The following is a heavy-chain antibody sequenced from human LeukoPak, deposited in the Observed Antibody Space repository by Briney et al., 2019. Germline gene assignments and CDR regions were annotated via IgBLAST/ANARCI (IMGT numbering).Heavy chain of an antibody. CDR1: GYTFTSYG. CDR2: ISAYNGNT. J-gene: IGHJ6*03. V-gene: IGHV1-18*01. CDR3: ARATVITSMGYYYYMDV. D-gene: IGHD4-23*01. Sequence: GASVKVSCKASGYTFTSYGISWVRQAPGQGLEWMGWISAYNGNTNYTQKLQGRVTMTTDTSTSTAYMELRSLRSDDTAVYYCARATVITSMGYYYYMDVWGKGTTVTISS.